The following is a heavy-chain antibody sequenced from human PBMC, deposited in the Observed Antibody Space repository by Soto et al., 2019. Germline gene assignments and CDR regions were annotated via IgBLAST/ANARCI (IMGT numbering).Heavy chain of an antibody. V-gene: IGHV3-23*01. CDR3: AKAATDSSSWYELYYYGMDV. CDR1: GFSFSSYA. J-gene: IGHJ6*02. Sequence: GSLRLSCAASGFSFSSYAMSWVRQAPGKGLEWVSAISGSGGSTYYADSVKGRFTISRDNSKNTLYLQMNSLRAEDTAVYYCAKAATDSSSWYELYYYGMDVWGQGTTVTVSS. D-gene: IGHD6-13*01. CDR2: ISGSGGST.